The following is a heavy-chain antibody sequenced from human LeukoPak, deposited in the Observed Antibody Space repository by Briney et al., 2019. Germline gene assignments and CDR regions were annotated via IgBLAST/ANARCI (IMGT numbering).Heavy chain of an antibody. J-gene: IGHJ4*02. CDR3: ARDAVGATEVPED. D-gene: IGHD1-26*01. CDR2: IKQDGSEK. CDR1: GFTFSSYW. Sequence: GGSLRLSCAASGFTFSSYWMSWVRQAPGKGLEWVANIKQDGSEKYYVDSVKGRFTISRDNAKNSLYLQMNSLRAEDTAVYYCARDAVGATEVPEDWGQGTLVTVSS. V-gene: IGHV3-7*01.